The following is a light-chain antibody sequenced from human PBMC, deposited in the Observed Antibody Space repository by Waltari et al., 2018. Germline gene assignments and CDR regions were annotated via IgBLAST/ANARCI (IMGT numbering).Light chain of an antibody. V-gene: IGKV3-20*01. J-gene: IGKJ4*01. Sequence: EIVLTQSPGTLSLSLGEGATLSCRTSQPIRTTYLAWYQQKPGQAPTLLIYGASSSATGVPDRFTGSGSGTDFSLTISSLEPEDFATYYCQQYDISPLTFGGGTKVEIK. CDR3: QQYDISPLT. CDR2: GAS. CDR1: QPIRTTY.